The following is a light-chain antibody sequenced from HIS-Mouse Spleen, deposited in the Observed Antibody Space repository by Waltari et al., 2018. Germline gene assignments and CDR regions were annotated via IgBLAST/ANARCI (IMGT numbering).Light chain of an antibody. CDR2: EAS. CDR1: SSHVGRYNL. V-gene: IGLV2-23*01. J-gene: IGLJ3*02. CDR3: CSYAGSSSWV. Sequence: QSALTQPASVSGSPGQSITISCTGTSSHVGRYNLVSWYQQHPGKAPKLMIYEASKRPSGVSNRFSGSKSGNTASLTISGLQAEDEADYYCCSYAGSSSWVFGGGTKLTVL.